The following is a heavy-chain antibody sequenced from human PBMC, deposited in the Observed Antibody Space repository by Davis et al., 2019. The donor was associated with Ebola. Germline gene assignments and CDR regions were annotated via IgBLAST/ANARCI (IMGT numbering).Heavy chain of an antibody. CDR2: INPNSGGT. CDR3: ARLYGDLYYYGMDV. J-gene: IGHJ6*02. D-gene: IGHD4-17*01. V-gene: IGHV1-2*04. CDR1: GYTFTKYY. Sequence: ASVKVSCKASGYTFTKYYIHWVRQAPGQGLEWMGIINPNSGGTNYAQQFQGWVTMTRDTSISTAYMELSRLRSDDTAVYYCARLYGDLYYYGMDVWGQGTTVTVSS.